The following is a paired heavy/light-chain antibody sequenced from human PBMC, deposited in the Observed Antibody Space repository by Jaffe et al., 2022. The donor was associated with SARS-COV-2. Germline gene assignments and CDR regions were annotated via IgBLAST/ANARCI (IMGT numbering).Heavy chain of an antibody. CDR2: ITGTGRST. Sequence: EMQLVASGGGLVQPGGSLRLSCAASGFTFSSYTMTWVRQAPGKGLEWVSSITGTGRSTYYADSVNGRFTISRDNSENTLYLQMNNLRAEDTAVYYCARDRYWGQGTLVTVSS. J-gene: IGHJ4*02. V-gene: IGHV3-23*04. CDR1: GFTFSSYT. CDR3: ARDRY.
Light chain of an antibody. CDR2: AAS. CDR1: QDISNY. Sequence: DIQMTQSPSSLSASVGDRVTITCRASQDISNYLAWFQQKPGKAPEPLIYAASSLQSGVPSKFSGSGSGTDFTLTISSLQPEDFATYYCQQYNNYPLTFGGGTKVQIK. V-gene: IGKV1-16*02. J-gene: IGKJ4*01. CDR3: QQYNNYPLT.